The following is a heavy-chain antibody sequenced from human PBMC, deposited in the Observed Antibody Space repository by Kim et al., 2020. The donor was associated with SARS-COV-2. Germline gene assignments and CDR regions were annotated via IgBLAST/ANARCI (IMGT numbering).Heavy chain of an antibody. CDR1: EFTFSTYS. CDR2: ISSTSSTI. D-gene: IGHD3-16*01. J-gene: IGHJ5*02. CDR3: AGLDYVWGVYRS. V-gene: IGHV3-48*02. Sequence: GGSLRLSCAASEFTFSTYSMNWVRQAPGKGLEWVSYISSTSSTIYYADSVKGRFTISRDNAKNSLYLQMHSLRDEDTAVYYCAGLDYVWGVYRSWGQGTLVTVSS.